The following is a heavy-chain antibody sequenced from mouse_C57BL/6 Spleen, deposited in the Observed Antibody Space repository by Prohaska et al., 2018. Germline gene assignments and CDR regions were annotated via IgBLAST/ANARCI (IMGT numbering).Heavy chain of an antibody. J-gene: IGHJ1*03. Sequence: TSCKASGYAFSIYWMNWVKQRPGKGLEWIGQIYPGDGYTNYNGKFKGKAKLTADKSSSTAYMQLSSLTSEDSAVYFCARSTVVAPGYFDVWGTGTTVTVSS. CDR1: GYAFSIYW. D-gene: IGHD1-1*01. CDR2: IYPGDGYT. V-gene: IGHV1-80*01. CDR3: ARSTVVAPGYFDV.